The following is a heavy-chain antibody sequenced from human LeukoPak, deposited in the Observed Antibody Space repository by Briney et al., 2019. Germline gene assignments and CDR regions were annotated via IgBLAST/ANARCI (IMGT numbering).Heavy chain of an antibody. Sequence: SETLSLTCTVAGGSISSYYWSWIRQPAGKLLEWIGRIYTSGSTNYNPSLKSRVTMSVDTSKNQFSLKLSAVTAADTAVYYCASHDWNDLGWFDYWGQGTLVTVSS. CDR1: GGSISSYY. CDR2: IYTSGST. D-gene: IGHD1-1*01. CDR3: ASHDWNDLGWFDY. V-gene: IGHV4-4*07. J-gene: IGHJ4*02.